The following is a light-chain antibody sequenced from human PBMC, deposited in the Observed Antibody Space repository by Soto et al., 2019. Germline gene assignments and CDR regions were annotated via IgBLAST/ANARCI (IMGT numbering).Light chain of an antibody. Sequence: IVLTQSPATLSLSPGKRSTLSCGASQNISNYLIWYQQKPGQAPRLLIYDVSNRAAGIPARVSGSGSGTDFSRTIGSLEPEDCAVYYGQQRSNWPRTFGKGTKVDIK. J-gene: IGKJ1*01. CDR1: QNISNY. CDR2: DVS. V-gene: IGKV3-11*01. CDR3: QQRSNWPRT.